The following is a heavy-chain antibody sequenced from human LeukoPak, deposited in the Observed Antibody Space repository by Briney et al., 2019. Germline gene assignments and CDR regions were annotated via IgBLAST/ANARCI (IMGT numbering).Heavy chain of an antibody. CDR2: VYYSGST. Sequence: PSETLSLTCSVSGGSFTGTTYYWAWIRPPPGKGLEWIGSVYYSGSTSYSPSLKSRVTISVDTSKNQFSLRLTSVTAADTSVYYCARNVSAGYFDYWGQGTLVTVSS. V-gene: IGHV4-39*01. CDR1: GGSFTGTTYY. D-gene: IGHD2-8*01. J-gene: IGHJ4*02. CDR3: ARNVSAGYFDY.